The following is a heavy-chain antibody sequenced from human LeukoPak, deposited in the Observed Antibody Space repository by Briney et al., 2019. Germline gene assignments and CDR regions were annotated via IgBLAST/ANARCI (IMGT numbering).Heavy chain of an antibody. CDR2: INHSGST. J-gene: IGHJ5*02. CDR3: ARCRKRFCSGTIGWFDP. V-gene: IGHV4-34*01. Sequence: PSETLSLTCAVYGGSFSGYYWSWIRQPPGKGLEWIGEINHSGSTNHNPPLKSRVTMSVDTSKNQFSLKLSSVTAADTAVYYCARCRKRFCSGTIGWFDPWGQGTLVTVSS. D-gene: IGHD3-3*02. CDR1: GGSFSGYY.